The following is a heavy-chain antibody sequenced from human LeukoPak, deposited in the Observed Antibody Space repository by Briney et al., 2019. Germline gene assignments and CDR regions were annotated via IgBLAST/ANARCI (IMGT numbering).Heavy chain of an antibody. J-gene: IGHJ4*02. D-gene: IGHD3-22*01. CDR1: GFTFSSYA. CDR3: ASGNDSSGHYLSDFDY. Sequence: PGGSLRLSCAASGFTFSSYAMSWVRQAPGKGLEWVSAISGSGGSTYYADSVKGRFTISRDNSKNTLYLQMNSLRAEDTAVYYCASGNDSSGHYLSDFDYWGQGTLVTVSS. V-gene: IGHV3-23*01. CDR2: ISGSGGST.